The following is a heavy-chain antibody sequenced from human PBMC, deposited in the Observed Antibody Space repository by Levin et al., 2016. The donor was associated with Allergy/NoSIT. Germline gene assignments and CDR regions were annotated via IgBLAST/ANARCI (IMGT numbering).Heavy chain of an antibody. Sequence: ASVKVSCKASGYTFTGYYMHWVRQAPGQGLEWMGWINPNSGGTNYAQKFQGRVTMTRDTSISTAYMELSRLRSDDTAVYYCARDAGLGLRLYYYGMDVWGQGTTVTVSS. D-gene: IGHD5-12*01. V-gene: IGHV1-2*02. CDR3: ARDAGLGLRLYYYGMDV. CDR2: INPNSGGT. J-gene: IGHJ6*02. CDR1: GYTFTGYY.